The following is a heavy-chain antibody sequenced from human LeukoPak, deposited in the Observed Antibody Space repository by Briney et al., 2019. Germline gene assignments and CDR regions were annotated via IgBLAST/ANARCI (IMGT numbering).Heavy chain of an antibody. CDR2: IIPIFGTA. D-gene: IGHD3-22*01. CDR3: ARAGYYYDSSGYYFQH. Sequence: SVKVSCKASGGTFNSYAISWVGQAPGQGREWMGRIIPIFGTANYAQKFQGRVTITTDESTSTAYMKLSSLRSEDTAVYYCARAGYYYDSSGYYFQHWGQGTLVTVSS. V-gene: IGHV1-69*05. CDR1: GGTFNSYA. J-gene: IGHJ1*01.